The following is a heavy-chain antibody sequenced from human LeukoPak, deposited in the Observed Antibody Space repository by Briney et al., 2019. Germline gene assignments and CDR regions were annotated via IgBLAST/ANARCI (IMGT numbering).Heavy chain of an antibody. J-gene: IGHJ4*02. CDR2: IYYSGST. CDR1: GGSISSYY. Sequence: SETLFLTCTVSGGSISSYYWSWIRQPPGKGLEWIGYIYYSGSTNYNPSLKSRVTISVDTSKNQFSLKLSSVTAADTAVYYCARHGSSSSSWVYWGQGTLVTVSS. V-gene: IGHV4-59*01. CDR3: ARHGSSSSSWVY. D-gene: IGHD6-13*01.